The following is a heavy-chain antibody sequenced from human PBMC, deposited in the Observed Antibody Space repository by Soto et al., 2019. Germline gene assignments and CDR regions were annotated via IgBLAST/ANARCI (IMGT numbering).Heavy chain of an antibody. J-gene: IGHJ5*02. CDR1: GASVGSGGYY. Sequence: QVQLQESGPGLVKASQTLSLTCTVSGASVGSGGYYWSWIRQVPGKGLEWIGYIKYSGTTHYSPSLKSRVNISFDKSKNHVFLNLRFVNGADTAVYFCARDVRDTGYSYWFDPWGQGILVTVST. CDR2: IKYSGTT. CDR3: ARDVRDTGYSYWFDP. V-gene: IGHV4-31*03. D-gene: IGHD3-9*01.